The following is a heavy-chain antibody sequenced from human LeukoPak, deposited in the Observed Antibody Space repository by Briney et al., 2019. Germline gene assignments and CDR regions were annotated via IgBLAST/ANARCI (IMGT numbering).Heavy chain of an antibody. CDR2: SSSSDTSS. CDR1: GFTFDNYG. CDR3: AKSSIFYDSSGYYVGEKYYFDH. J-gene: IGHJ4*02. Sequence: GGSLRLSCAASGFTFDNYGMSWVRQAPGKGLEWVSSSSSSDTSSYYADSVKGRFTISRDNSKNTLYLQMSSLRAEDTAIYYCAKSSIFYDSSGYYVGEKYYFDHWAREPWSPSPQ. D-gene: IGHD3-22*01. V-gene: IGHV3-23*01.